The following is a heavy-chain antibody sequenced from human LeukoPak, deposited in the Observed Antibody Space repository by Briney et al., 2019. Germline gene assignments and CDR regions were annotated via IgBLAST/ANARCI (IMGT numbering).Heavy chain of an antibody. CDR1: GFTFSSYA. D-gene: IGHD3-16*01. V-gene: IGHV3-23*01. Sequence: GGSLRLSYAASGFTFSSYAMSRVRQAPGKGLEWVSAITNNGGTTYYAGSVKGRFTISRDNSKNTLYLQMNSLRAEDTAVYYCAKDPPHVSWLFDYWGQGTLVTVSS. J-gene: IGHJ4*02. CDR2: ITNNGGTT. CDR3: AKDPPHVSWLFDY.